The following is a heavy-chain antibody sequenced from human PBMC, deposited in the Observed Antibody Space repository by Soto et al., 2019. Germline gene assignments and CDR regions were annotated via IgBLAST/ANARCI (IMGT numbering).Heavy chain of an antibody. V-gene: IGHV3-21*01. CDR2: ISSSSSYI. CDR1: GFTFSSYS. Sequence: LRLSCAASGFTFSSYSMNWVRQAPGKGLEWVSSISSSSSYIYYADSVKGRFTISRDNAKNSLYLQMNSLRAEDTAVYYCARESIAARLSFDYWGQGTLVTVSS. CDR3: ARESIAARLSFDY. J-gene: IGHJ4*02. D-gene: IGHD6-6*01.